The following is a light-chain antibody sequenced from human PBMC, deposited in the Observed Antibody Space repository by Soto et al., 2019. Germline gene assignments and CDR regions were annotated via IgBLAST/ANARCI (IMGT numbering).Light chain of an antibody. CDR2: GAS. CDR1: LTIGDS. Sequence: DIHMTQSPSSLSASVGDRVTITCRASLTIGDSLSWFQQKAGKPPTLLIYGASALQSGVPARFSGSGSGTDFTLTISNMQREDFATYYCLQTYNLPRTFGQGTKVDIK. J-gene: IGKJ1*01. V-gene: IGKV1-39*01. CDR3: LQTYNLPRT.